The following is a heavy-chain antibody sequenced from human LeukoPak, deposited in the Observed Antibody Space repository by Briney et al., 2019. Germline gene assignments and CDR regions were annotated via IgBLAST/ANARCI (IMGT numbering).Heavy chain of an antibody. CDR3: ARDKGIAVAGTWAGAFDI. CDR2: IKQDGSEK. CDR1: GFTFSSYW. V-gene: IGHV3-7*01. J-gene: IGHJ3*02. Sequence: PGGSLTLSCAASGFTFSSYWMSWVRQAPGKGLEWVANIKQDGSEKYYVDSVKGRFTISRDNAKNSLYLQMNSLRAEDTAVYYCARDKGIAVAGTWAGAFDIWGQGTMVTVSS. D-gene: IGHD6-19*01.